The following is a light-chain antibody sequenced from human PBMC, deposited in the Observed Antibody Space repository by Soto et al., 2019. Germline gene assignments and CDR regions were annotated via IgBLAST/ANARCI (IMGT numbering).Light chain of an antibody. CDR3: QLYNNSPG. Sequence: EIVMTQSPSTLSVSPGERATLSCRASQSVSSNLAWYQQKPGQAPRLLIYGASTRATGIPARFSGSGSGTEFTLTISSLQSEDFAFYYFQLYNNSPGFGQGTKVEIK. J-gene: IGKJ1*01. V-gene: IGKV3-15*01. CDR2: GAS. CDR1: QSVSSN.